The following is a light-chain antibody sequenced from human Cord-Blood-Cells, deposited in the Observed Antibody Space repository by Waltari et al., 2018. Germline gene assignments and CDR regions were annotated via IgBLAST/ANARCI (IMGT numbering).Light chain of an antibody. CDR2: EVS. Sequence: PGQSITISCTGTRRDVGGYNYVSWSQQHPGKAPKLMIYEVSNRPSGVSNHFSGSKSGNTAALTISGLQAEDEADYYCSSYTSSSTLDVVFGGGTKLTVL. CDR3: SSYTSSSTLDVV. CDR1: RRDVGGYNY. J-gene: IGLJ2*01. V-gene: IGLV2-14*01.